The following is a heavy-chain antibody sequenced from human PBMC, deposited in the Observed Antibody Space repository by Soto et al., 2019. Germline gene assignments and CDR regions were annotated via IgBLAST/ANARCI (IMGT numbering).Heavy chain of an antibody. CDR3: ARTRSFTLGFYYDGMDV. CDR1: GYSFATYW. V-gene: IGHV5-51*01. Sequence: PGESLKTSCQGSGYSFATYWIGWVRQMPGKDLEWMGIIYPGDSDTRYSPSFQGQVTISADKSLRTAYLQWTSLKASDTALYYCARTRSFTLGFYYDGMDVWGQGTTVTASS. CDR2: IYPGDSDT. D-gene: IGHD6-6*01. J-gene: IGHJ6*02.